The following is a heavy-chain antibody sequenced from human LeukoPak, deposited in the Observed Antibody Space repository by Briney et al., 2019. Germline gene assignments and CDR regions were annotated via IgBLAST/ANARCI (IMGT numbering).Heavy chain of an antibody. J-gene: IGHJ4*02. CDR1: VGSITSYY. D-gene: IGHD6-13*01. V-gene: IGHV4-59*01. CDR3: ARGGIAAAALVHLDY. Sequence: TPSETLSLTSSASVGSITSYYWSWIQPPPEERLEWIGYIYYSGSTNYKPSLKSRVTIAVDTSKNQLYLKLSSLTAADTAVYYCARGGIAAAALVHLDYWGQGTLVTVSS. CDR2: IYYSGST.